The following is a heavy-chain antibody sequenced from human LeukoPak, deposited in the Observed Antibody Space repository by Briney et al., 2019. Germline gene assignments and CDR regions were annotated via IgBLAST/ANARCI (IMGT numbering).Heavy chain of an antibody. CDR1: GYTFTNYG. CDR3: ARGFFVYDSSGYYFDY. D-gene: IGHD3-22*01. V-gene: IGHV1-18*01. J-gene: IGHJ4*02. Sequence: ASVKVSCKASGYTFTNYGISWVRQAPGQGLEWMGWINTDKGNTNYAQKLQGRVTMTTDTSTSTAYMELRSLRSDDTAVYYCARGFFVYDSSGYYFDYWGQGTLVTVSS. CDR2: INTDKGNT.